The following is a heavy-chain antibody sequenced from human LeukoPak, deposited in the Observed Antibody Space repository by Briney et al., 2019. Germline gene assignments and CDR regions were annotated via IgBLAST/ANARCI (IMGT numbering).Heavy chain of an antibody. CDR3: ARHLHNVVVPAVLDP. V-gene: IGHV4-39*01. Sequence: SETLSLTCTVSGGSISSSSYYWGWIRQPPGKGLEWIGRIYYSGSTYYNPSLKSRVTISVDTSKNQFSLKLSSVTAADTAVYYCARHLHNVVVPAVLDPWGQGTLVTVSS. D-gene: IGHD2-2*01. CDR2: IYYSGST. CDR1: GGSISSSSYY. J-gene: IGHJ5*02.